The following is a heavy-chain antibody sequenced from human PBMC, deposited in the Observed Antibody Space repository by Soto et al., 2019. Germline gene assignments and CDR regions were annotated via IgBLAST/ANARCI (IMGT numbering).Heavy chain of an antibody. J-gene: IGHJ6*02. Sequence: QVHLVESGGGVVQPGRSLRLSCAASGFSFNTYGMHWARQAPGRGLEWVAAVSYDGTEKYYADSVKGRFTISRDNSENSLFLQMNSLRAEDRAVYYCAKTKRFYWYHMDVWGQGTTVTVSS. CDR1: GFSFNTYG. CDR2: VSYDGTEK. V-gene: IGHV3-30*18. CDR3: AKTKRFYWYHMDV. D-gene: IGHD2-8*02.